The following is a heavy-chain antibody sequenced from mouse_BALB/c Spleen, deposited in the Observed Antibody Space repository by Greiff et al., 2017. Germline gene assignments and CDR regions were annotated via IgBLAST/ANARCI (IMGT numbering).Heavy chain of an antibody. CDR1: GYAFTNYW. Sequence: VKLQQSGAELVRPGTSVKISCKASGYAFTNYWLGWVKQRPGHGLEWIGDIYPGSGNTYYNEKFKGKATLTADKSSSTAYMQLSSLTSEDSAVYFCARGGNYGNYAMDYWGQGTSVTVSS. D-gene: IGHD2-1*01. CDR3: ARGGNYGNYAMDY. J-gene: IGHJ4*01. V-gene: IGHV1-63*01. CDR2: IYPGSGNT.